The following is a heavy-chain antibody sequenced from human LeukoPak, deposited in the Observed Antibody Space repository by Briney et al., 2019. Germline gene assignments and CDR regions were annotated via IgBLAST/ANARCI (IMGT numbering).Heavy chain of an antibody. CDR2: IRYDGSNK. CDR3: AKLTLYSSRNAFDI. D-gene: IGHD6-13*01. CDR1: GFTFSSYW. J-gene: IGHJ3*02. V-gene: IGHV3-30*02. Sequence: GGSLRLSCAASGFTFSSYWMSWVRQAPGKGLGWVAFIRYDGSNKYYVDSVKGRFTISRDNSKNTLYLQMNSLRAEDTAVYYCAKLTLYSSRNAFDIWGQGTMVTVSS.